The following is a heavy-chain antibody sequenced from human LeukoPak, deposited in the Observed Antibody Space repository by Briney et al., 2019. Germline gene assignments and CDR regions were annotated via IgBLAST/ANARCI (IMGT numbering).Heavy chain of an antibody. Sequence: GGSLRLSCAASGFTFSSYAMHWVRQAPGKGLEGVAVISYDGSNKYYADSVKGRFTISRDNSKNTLYLQMNSLGAEDTAVYYCARVGKSDAFDIWGQGTMVTVSS. V-gene: IGHV3-30*04. CDR2: ISYDGSNK. D-gene: IGHD1-26*01. J-gene: IGHJ3*02. CDR1: GFTFSSYA. CDR3: ARVGKSDAFDI.